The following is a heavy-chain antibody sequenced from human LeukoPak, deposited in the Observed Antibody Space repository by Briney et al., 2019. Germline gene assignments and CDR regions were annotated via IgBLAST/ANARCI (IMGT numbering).Heavy chain of an antibody. CDR3: ARRRGSYSIDY. CDR2: IYHSGST. V-gene: IGHV4-38-2*01. Sequence: SETLSLTCAVSGYSISSGYYWGWIRQPPGKGLEWIGSIYHSGSTYYNPSLKSRVTISVDTSKNQFSLKLSSVTAADTAVYYCARRRGSYSIDYWRQGTLVTVSS. D-gene: IGHD1-26*01. J-gene: IGHJ4*02. CDR1: GYSISSGYY.